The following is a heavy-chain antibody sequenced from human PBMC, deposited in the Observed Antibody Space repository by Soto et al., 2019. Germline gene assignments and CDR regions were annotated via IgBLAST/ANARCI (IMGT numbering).Heavy chain of an antibody. CDR2: ISYDGSNK. D-gene: IGHD4-17*01. J-gene: IGHJ5*02. CDR3: AKDLYGGNSGWFDP. V-gene: IGHV3-30*18. Sequence: PGGSLRLSCAASGFTFSSYGMHWVRQAPGKGLEWVAVISYDGSNKYHADSVKGRFTISRDNSKNTLYLQMNSLRAEDTAVYYCAKDLYGGNSGWFDPWGQGTLVTVSS. CDR1: GFTFSSYG.